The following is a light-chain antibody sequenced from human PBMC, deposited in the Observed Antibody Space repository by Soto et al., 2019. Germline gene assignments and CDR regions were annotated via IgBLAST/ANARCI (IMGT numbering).Light chain of an antibody. V-gene: IGLV2-14*03. CDR1: SSDVGSYDY. J-gene: IGLJ1*01. Sequence: QSVLTQPASVSGSPGQSITFSCTGTSSDVGSYDYVSWHQQHPGKAPKLIIYDVNNRPSGVPSRFSGSESGNTASLIISGLQTEDEADYYCCAYSTSGTHVFGTGTKLTVL. CDR3: CAYSTSGTHV. CDR2: DVN.